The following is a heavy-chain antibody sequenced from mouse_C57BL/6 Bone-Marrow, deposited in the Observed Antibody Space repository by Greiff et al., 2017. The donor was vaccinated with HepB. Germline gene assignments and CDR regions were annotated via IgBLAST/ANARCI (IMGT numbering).Heavy chain of an antibody. CDR1: GYTFTSYW. Sequence: VQLQQPGAELVKPGASVKLSCKASGYTFTSYWMQWVKQRPGQGLEWIGEIDPSDSYTNYNQKFKGKATLTVDTSSSTAYMQLSSLTSEDSAVYYCAREGYGYDLDYWGQGTTLTVSS. V-gene: IGHV1-50*01. CDR2: IDPSDSYT. CDR3: AREGYGYDLDY. D-gene: IGHD2-2*01. J-gene: IGHJ2*01.